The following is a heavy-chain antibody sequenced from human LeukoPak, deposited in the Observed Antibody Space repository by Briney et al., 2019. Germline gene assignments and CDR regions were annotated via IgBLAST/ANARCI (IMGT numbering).Heavy chain of an antibody. Sequence: SETLSLTCTVSGGSISSGGYYWSWIRQHPGQGLEWIGYIYYSGRTYYNPSLNSRVTISVDTSKNQVSLKRSSVTAADTAVYYCTRNQPRGGQHWYFDLWGRGTLVTVSS. D-gene: IGHD2-15*01. J-gene: IGHJ2*01. CDR1: GGSISSGGYY. CDR2: IYYSGRT. V-gene: IGHV4-31*03. CDR3: TRNQPRGGQHWYFDL.